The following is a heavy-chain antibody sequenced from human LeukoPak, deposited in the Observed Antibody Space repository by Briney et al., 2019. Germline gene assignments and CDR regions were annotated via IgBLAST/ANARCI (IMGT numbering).Heavy chain of an antibody. CDR3: AKSSSSWYTRYYFDY. D-gene: IGHD6-13*01. CDR2: ISGSGGST. V-gene: IGHV3-23*01. J-gene: IGHJ4*02. Sequence: GGSLRLSCAASGFTFSSYAMSWVRQAPGKGLEWVSAISGSGGSTYYADSVKGRFTISRDNSKNTLYLQMNRLRDEDTAVYYCAKSSSSWYTRYYFDYWGQGTLVTVSS. CDR1: GFTFSSYA.